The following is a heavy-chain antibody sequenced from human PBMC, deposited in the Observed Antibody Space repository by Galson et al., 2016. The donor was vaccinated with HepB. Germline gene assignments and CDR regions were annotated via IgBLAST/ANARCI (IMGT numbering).Heavy chain of an antibody. V-gene: IGHV4-4*01. D-gene: IGHD3-10*01. Sequence: LSLTCAVSGASISSSNWWNWVRQFPGGGLEWLGEIYHTGNTNYNPSLQSRGTLSEDKSKNQFTLNMTSVTAADKAMYFCARGPLVNMGRGVAPYYFDYWGPGTPVTVSS. CDR2: IYHTGNT. J-gene: IGHJ4*01. CDR1: GASISSSNW. CDR3: ARGPLVNMGRGVAPYYFDY.